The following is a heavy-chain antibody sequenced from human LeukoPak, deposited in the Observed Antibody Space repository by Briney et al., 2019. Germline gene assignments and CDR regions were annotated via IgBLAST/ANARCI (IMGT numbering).Heavy chain of an antibody. J-gene: IGHJ4*02. CDR1: GFTFGNYG. V-gene: IGHV3-20*04. CDR3: ARAQTYGDSRLLLDY. CDR2: INWNGGST. Sequence: GALRLSCAASGFTFGNYGMSWVRQAPGKGLEWVSGINWNGGSTGYADSVEGRFTVSRDNAKNSQYLQMNSLRVEDTALYYCARAQTYGDSRLLLDYWGQGTLVTVSS. D-gene: IGHD2-21*02.